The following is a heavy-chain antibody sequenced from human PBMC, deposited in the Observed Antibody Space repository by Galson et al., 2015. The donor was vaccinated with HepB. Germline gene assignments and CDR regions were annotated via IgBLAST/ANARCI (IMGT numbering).Heavy chain of an antibody. CDR1: GFTFSSYS. D-gene: IGHD3-3*01. V-gene: IGHV3-48*01. Sequence: SLRLSCAASGFTFSSYSMNWVRQAPGKGLEWISYISSSSSTIYYADSVKGRFTISRDNAKNSLYLQMNSLRAEDTAVYYCARDESALYYDFWNAYYGFAPPHSQYYGMDVWGQGTTVTVSS. CDR2: ISSSSSTI. J-gene: IGHJ6*02. CDR3: ARDESALYYDFWNAYYGFAPPHSQYYGMDV.